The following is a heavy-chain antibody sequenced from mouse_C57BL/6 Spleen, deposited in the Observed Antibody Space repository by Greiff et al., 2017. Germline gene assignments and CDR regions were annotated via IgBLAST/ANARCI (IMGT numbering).Heavy chain of an antibody. J-gene: IGHJ4*01. CDR2: ISNGGGST. V-gene: IGHV5-12*01. CDR1: GFTFSDYY. D-gene: IGHD1-1*01. Sequence: EVQLVESGGGLVQPGGSLKLSCAASGFTFSDYYMYWVRQTPEKRLEWVAYISNGGGSTYYPDTVKGRFTISRDNAKNTLYLQMSRLKSEDTAMYYCARRYGSIYAMDYWGQGTSVTVSS. CDR3: ARRYGSIYAMDY.